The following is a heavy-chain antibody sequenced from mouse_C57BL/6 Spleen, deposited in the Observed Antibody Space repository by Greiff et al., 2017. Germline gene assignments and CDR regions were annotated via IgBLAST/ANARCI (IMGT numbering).Heavy chain of an antibody. J-gene: IGHJ2*01. CDR1: GFTFTDYY. CDR3: ASGLYYWDD. V-gene: IGHV7-3*01. CDR2: IRNKANGYTT. Sequence: DVQLVESGGGLVQPGGSLSLSCAASGFTFTDYYMSWVRQPPGKALEWFGFIRNKANGYTTEYSASVKGRFTISRDNSQSILYLPMNALRADDSATYYLASGLYYWDDWGQGTTLTVSS.